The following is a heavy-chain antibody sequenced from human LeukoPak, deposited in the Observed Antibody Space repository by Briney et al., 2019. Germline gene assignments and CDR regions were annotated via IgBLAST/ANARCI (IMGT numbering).Heavy chain of an antibody. CDR2: INPNSGGT. Sequence: GASVKVSCKASGYTFTGYYMHWVRQAPGQGLEWMGWINPNSGGTNYAQKFQGRVTMTRDTSISTAYMELSRLRSDDTAVYYCARAKRGYSGYGPLDWFDPWGQGTLVTVSS. CDR1: GYTFTGYY. V-gene: IGHV1-2*02. J-gene: IGHJ5*02. D-gene: IGHD5-12*01. CDR3: ARAKRGYSGYGPLDWFDP.